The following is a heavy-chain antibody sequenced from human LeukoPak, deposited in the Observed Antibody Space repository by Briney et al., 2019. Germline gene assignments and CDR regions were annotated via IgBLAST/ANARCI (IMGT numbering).Heavy chain of an antibody. CDR3: ARDGLDSSATNWYFGL. CDR1: GFIFSSYS. Sequence: GGSLRLSCAASGFIFSSYSMNGLRQARGEGLEWVSSISSSSSYIYYADSVKGRFTISRDNANNSLYLKMNSLRAEVTAVYYCARDGLDSSATNWYFGLWGRGTLVTVSS. J-gene: IGHJ2*01. V-gene: IGHV3-21*01. CDR2: ISSSSSYI. D-gene: IGHD3-22*01.